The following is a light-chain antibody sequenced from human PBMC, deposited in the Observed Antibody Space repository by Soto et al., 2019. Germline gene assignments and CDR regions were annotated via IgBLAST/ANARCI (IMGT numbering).Light chain of an antibody. J-gene: IGKJ5*01. CDR3: PQFYIFPVT. CDR1: QDIHTF. CDR2: KAS. Sequence: AIQLTQSPSSVSASVGDRITITCRASQDIHTFLAWYQQKPGKAPQLLIYKASTLQSGVPPSFSGSGSGTDFTLTISSLQPEDFATSSCPQFYIFPVTFGQGTRLEIK. V-gene: IGKV1-13*02.